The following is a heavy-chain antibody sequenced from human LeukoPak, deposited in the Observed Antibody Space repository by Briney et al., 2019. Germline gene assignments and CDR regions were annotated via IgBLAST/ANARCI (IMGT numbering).Heavy chain of an antibody. CDR2: ISGSGGST. CDR3: AKEHCSSTSCYYNWFDP. J-gene: IGHJ5*02. CDR1: GFTFSSYA. Sequence: PGGSLRLSCAVSGFTFSSYAMSWVRQAPGKGLEWVSAISGSGGSTYYADSVKGRFTISRDNSKNTLYLQMNSLRAEDTAVYYCAKEHCSSTSCYYNWFDPWGQGTLVTVSS. D-gene: IGHD2-2*01. V-gene: IGHV3-23*01.